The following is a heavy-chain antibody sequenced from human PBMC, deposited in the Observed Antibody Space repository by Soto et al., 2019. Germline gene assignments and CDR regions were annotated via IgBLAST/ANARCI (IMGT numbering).Heavy chain of an antibody. CDR1: GFTFNAYY. CDR2: ISSSGTGI. CDR3: ARSFSDAFDI. V-gene: IGHV3-11*01. Sequence: PGGSLRLSCAASGFTFNAYYMTWIRQAPGKGLEWVSYISSSGTGIYYADSVKGRFTISRDSSKKTLFLQMNSLRAEDTVVYYCARSFSDAFDIWDQGTMVTVSS. D-gene: IGHD3-16*02. J-gene: IGHJ3*02.